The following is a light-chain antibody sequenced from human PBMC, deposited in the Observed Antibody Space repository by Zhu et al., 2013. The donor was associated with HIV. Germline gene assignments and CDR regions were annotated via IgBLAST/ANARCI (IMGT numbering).Light chain of an antibody. CDR3: QQYDGWPPYS. Sequence: DIVLTQSPATLSVSPGETATLSCRASQSVSWNLAWYQQKPGQPPRLLVYRASIRASGIPARFSGSGSGTDFTLTISRLQSEDYAVYYCQQYDGWPPYSFGQGTKVDFK. V-gene: IGKV3-15*01. CDR1: QSVSWN. CDR2: RAS. J-gene: IGKJ2*03.